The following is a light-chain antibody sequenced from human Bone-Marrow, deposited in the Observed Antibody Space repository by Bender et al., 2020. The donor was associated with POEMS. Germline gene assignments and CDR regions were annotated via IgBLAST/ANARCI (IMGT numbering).Light chain of an antibody. Sequence: SYELTQPPSVSVSPGQTARITCSGDALPKQLAYWYQQKAGQAPELVIYKDSERPSGIPERFSGSSSGTTVTVTISGVQAEEEDDYYCQSSDSWSTYQVFGGGTKLTVL. CDR2: KDS. J-gene: IGLJ3*02. V-gene: IGLV3-25*02. CDR1: ALPKQL. CDR3: QSSDSWSTYQV.